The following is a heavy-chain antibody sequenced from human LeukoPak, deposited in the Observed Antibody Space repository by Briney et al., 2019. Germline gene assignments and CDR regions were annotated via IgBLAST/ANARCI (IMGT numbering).Heavy chain of an antibody. V-gene: IGHV4-59*08. CDR2: IYYSGST. CDR3: ARRKGGSTPFRRPFDP. D-gene: IGHD6-13*01. CDR1: GGSISSYY. J-gene: IGHJ5*02. Sequence: PSETLSLTCTVSGGSISSYYWSWIRQPPGKGLEWIGYIYYSGSTNYNPSLKSRVTISVDTSKNQFSLKVRSLTAADTAVYYCARRKGGSTPFRRPFDPWGQGTLVIVSS.